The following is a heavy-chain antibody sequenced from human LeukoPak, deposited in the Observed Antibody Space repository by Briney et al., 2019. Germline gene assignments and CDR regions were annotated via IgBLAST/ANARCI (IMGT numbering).Heavy chain of an antibody. Sequence: PGGSLRLSCAASGFPFSIYDMTWVRQAPGKGLEWVSMISGKTNSTYYADSAKGRFTVSRDNSKNTLFLQMNSLRADDAAIYYCVKGGWGDYWGQGTLVTVSS. CDR2: ISGKTNST. CDR1: GFPFSIYD. J-gene: IGHJ4*02. V-gene: IGHV3-23*01. D-gene: IGHD3-16*01. CDR3: VKGGWGDY.